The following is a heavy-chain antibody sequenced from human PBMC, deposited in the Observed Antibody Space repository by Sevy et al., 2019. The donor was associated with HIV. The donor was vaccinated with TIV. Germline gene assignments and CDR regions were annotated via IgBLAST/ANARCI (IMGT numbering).Heavy chain of an antibody. CDR3: VKSKGDYYFDY. V-gene: IGHV3-7*01. CDR2: IKQDGSER. Sequence: GGSLRLSCAASGFTFSDYWMSWVRQAPGKGLEWVADIKQDGSERRYVDSVKGRFTISRDNATNSLFLYINSLRVEDTAIYYCVKSKGDYYFDYWGQGTLVTVSS. CDR1: GFTFSDYW. D-gene: IGHD2-21*02. J-gene: IGHJ4*02.